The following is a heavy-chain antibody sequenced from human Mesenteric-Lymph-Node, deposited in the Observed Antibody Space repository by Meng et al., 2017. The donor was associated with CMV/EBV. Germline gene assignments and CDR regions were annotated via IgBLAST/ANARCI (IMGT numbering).Heavy chain of an antibody. CDR1: GGTFSSYA. Sequence: SVKVSCKASGGTFSSYAISWVRQAPGQGLEWMGGIITIFDTPNYAQKFQDRITITTDESTSTAYMELSSLRSDDTAVYYCARDRRGGDYYYYGLDVWGQGTTVTVSS. D-gene: IGHD2-21*01. CDR2: IITIFDTP. CDR3: ARDRRGGDYYYYGLDV. V-gene: IGHV1-69*05. J-gene: IGHJ6*02.